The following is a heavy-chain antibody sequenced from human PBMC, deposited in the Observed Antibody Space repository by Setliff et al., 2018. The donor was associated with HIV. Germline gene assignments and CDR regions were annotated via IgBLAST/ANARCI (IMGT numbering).Heavy chain of an antibody. J-gene: IGHJ4*02. Sequence: PGGSLRLSCITSGFSFSKYAMSWVRQAPGKGLEWVSSVSGRADSTYYAASVRGRFTTSRDNSNNLLYLEMNSLRAEDTAIYYCAKDMREWPGGANDYWGQGTLVTVSS. D-gene: IGHD3-3*01. CDR1: GFSFSKYA. V-gene: IGHV3-23*01. CDR2: VSGRADST. CDR3: AKDMREWPGGANDY.